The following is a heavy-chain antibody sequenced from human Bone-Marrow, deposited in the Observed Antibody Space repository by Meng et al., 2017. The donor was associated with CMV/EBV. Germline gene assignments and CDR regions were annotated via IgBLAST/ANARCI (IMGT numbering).Heavy chain of an antibody. D-gene: IGHD2/OR15-2a*01. CDR2: ISSSSSYI. V-gene: IGHV3-21*01. CDR3: ADSNRGLYYYGMDV. Sequence: GGSLRLSCAASGFTFSSYEMNWVRQAPGKGLEWVSSISSSSSYIYYADSVKGRFTISRDNAKNSLYLQMNSLRAEDTAVYYCADSNRGLYYYGMDVWGQGTTVTVSS. CDR1: GFTFSSYE. J-gene: IGHJ6*02.